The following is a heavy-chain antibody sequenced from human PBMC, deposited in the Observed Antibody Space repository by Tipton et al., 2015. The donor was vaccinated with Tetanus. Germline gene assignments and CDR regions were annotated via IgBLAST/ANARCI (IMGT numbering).Heavy chain of an antibody. J-gene: IGHJ3*02. Sequence: PGLVKPSQTLSLTCAISGDSVSSNSAAWNWIRQSPSRGLEWLGRTYYRSKWYNDYAVSVKSRITTNPDTSKNQFSLQLNSVTPEDTAVYYCARDRQQLVRDGGYAFDIWGQGTMVTVSS. CDR2: TYYRSKWYN. D-gene: IGHD6-13*01. V-gene: IGHV6-1*01. CDR3: ARDRQQLVRDGGYAFDI. CDR1: GDSVSSNSAA.